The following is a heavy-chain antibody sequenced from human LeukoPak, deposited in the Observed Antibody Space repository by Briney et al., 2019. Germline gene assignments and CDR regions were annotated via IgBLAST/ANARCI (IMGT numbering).Heavy chain of an antibody. J-gene: IGHJ3*01. Sequence: SETLSLTCAFSGGSINGYYWSWIRQPPGKGLEWIGYIYYSGSTICNPSLKSRLTISLDTSKNQFSLNLNSVTAADTAVYYCARLVPAASWAFDFWGQGTMVTVSS. CDR1: GGSINGYY. CDR2: IYYSGST. CDR3: ARLVPAASWAFDF. D-gene: IGHD2-2*01. V-gene: IGHV4-59*01.